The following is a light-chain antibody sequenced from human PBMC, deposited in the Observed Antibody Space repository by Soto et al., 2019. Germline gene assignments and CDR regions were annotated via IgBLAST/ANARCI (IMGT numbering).Light chain of an antibody. J-gene: IGLJ3*02. CDR3: QSYDASLSGGV. CDR1: DSNIGANLV. CDR2: GTS. V-gene: IGLV1-40*01. Sequence: QSVLTQPPSVSGAPGQRVTITRSGSDSNIGANLVVYWYRQLPGTAPKVLIYGTSNRPSGVPDRFSGFKSGTSASLVITGLQAEDEGDYYCQSYDASLSGGVFGGGTKVTVL.